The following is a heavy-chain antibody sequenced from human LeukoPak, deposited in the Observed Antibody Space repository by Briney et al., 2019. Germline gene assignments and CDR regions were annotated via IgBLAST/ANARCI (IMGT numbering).Heavy chain of an antibody. CDR1: GGTFNNYA. CDR3: ARDLASGFDP. V-gene: IGHV1-69*06. Sequence: SVKVSCKASGGTFNNYAISWVRQAPGQGLEWLGGIISIFDSANYAQKFQGRVTITADKSTSTAYMELSSLRSEDTAVYYCARDLASGFDPWGQGTLVTVSS. J-gene: IGHJ5*02. CDR2: IISIFDSA.